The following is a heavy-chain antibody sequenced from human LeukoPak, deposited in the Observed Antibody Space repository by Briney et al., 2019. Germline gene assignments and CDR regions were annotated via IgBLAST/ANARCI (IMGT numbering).Heavy chain of an antibody. CDR3: ARDRSPYCGGDCSGDY. D-gene: IGHD2-21*02. J-gene: IGHJ4*02. Sequence: VSVKVSCKASGYTFTTYGISWVRQAPRQGLEWMGWISTYNGNTKFAQKLQGRVTMTTDTSTSTAYMEVRSLSSDDTAVYYCARDRSPYCGGDCSGDYWGQGTLVTVSS. CDR2: ISTYNGNT. V-gene: IGHV1-18*04. CDR1: GYTFTTYG.